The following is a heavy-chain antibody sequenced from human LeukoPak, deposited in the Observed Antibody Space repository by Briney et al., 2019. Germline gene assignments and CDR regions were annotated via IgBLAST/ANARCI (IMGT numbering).Heavy chain of an antibody. CDR1: GGSISSSSYY. CDR3: ARGLDSYDSSGQFVY. V-gene: IGHV4-39*01. CDR2: IHYSGST. J-gene: IGHJ4*02. D-gene: IGHD3-22*01. Sequence: PSETLSLTCTVSGGSISSSSYYWGWIRQPPGKGLEWIGSIHYSGSTYFNPSLKSRVTIFVDTSKNQFSLKLSSVTAAETAVYYCARGLDSYDSSGQFVYWGQGTLVTVSS.